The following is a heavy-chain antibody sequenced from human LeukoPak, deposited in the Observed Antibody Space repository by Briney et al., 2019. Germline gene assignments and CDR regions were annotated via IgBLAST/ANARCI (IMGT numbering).Heavy chain of an antibody. Sequence: SETLSLTCTVPGGSISSTTYYWGWIRQPPGKGLEWIGSIYFSGSTYYNPSLKSRVSISVDTSKNQFSLKLNSVTDADTAVYYCARDGMWFGEFRFDYWGQGTLVTVSS. CDR1: GGSISSTTYY. J-gene: IGHJ4*02. D-gene: IGHD3-10*01. CDR2: IYFSGST. V-gene: IGHV4-39*07. CDR3: ARDGMWFGEFRFDY.